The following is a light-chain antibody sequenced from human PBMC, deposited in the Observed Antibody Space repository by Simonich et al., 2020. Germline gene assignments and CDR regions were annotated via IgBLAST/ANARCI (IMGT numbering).Light chain of an antibody. J-gene: IGLJ2*01. CDR2: EGS. CDR3: SSYAGSNI. Sequence: QSALTQPASVSGSPGQSITISCTGTSSDVGSYNLVSWYQHHPGKAPKLMIYEGSKRPSGVPDRFSGSKTGNTASLTVSGLQAEDEADYYCSSYAGSNIFGGGTKLTVL. CDR1: SSDVGSYNL. V-gene: IGLV2-14*02.